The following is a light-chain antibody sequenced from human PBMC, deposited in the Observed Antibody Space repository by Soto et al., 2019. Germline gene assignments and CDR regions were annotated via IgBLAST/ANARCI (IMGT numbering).Light chain of an antibody. J-gene: IGKJ4*01. CDR3: QQSYSTRPT. CDR1: QSISSY. V-gene: IGKV1-39*01. Sequence: DIQMTQSPSSLSASVGDRVTITCRASQSISSYLNWYQQQPGKAPKLLIYAASSLQSGVPSRFSGSRSGTDFTLTISSLHPEDFAAYYCQQSYSTRPTFGGGTKVEIK. CDR2: AAS.